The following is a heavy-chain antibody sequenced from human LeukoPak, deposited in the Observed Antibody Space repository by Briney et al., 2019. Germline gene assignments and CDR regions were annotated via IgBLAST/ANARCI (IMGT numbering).Heavy chain of an antibody. CDR1: GYTFTSHY. Sequence: ASVKVSCKASGYTFTSHYMYWVRQAPGQGLEWMGMINPSGGSTGCAQKFQGRVTMTRDTSTGTVYMELTSLRSEDTAVYYCARGRGTSGYYYFDYWGQGILVTVSS. CDR3: ARGRGTSGYYYFDY. CDR2: INPSGGST. D-gene: IGHD3-10*01. J-gene: IGHJ4*02. V-gene: IGHV1-46*01.